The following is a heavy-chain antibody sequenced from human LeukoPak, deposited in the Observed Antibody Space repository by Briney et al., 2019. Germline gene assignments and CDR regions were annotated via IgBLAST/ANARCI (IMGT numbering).Heavy chain of an antibody. D-gene: IGHD5-18*01. Sequence: SSETLSLTCAVYGGSFSGYYWSWIRQPPGKGLEWIGEINHSGSTNYNPSLKSRVTISVDTSKNQFSLKLSSVTAADTAVYYCARAEDTAMVILDYWGQGTLVTVSS. V-gene: IGHV4-34*01. CDR1: GGSFSGYY. J-gene: IGHJ4*02. CDR2: INHSGST. CDR3: ARAEDTAMVILDY.